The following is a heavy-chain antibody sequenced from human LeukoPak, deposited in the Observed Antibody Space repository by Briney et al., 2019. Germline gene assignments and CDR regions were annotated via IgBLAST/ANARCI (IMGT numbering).Heavy chain of an antibody. D-gene: IGHD3-9*01. Sequence: PGGSLRLSCAASGFTFSSYAIHWVRQAPGKGLEWVSAISVNGGSTYYADSVKGRFTISRDNSKNTLYLQMNSLRAEDTAVYYCAKDTGYFDGRGAFDIWGQGTMVTVSS. CDR1: GFTFSSYA. J-gene: IGHJ3*02. V-gene: IGHV3-23*01. CDR2: ISVNGGST. CDR3: AKDTGYFDGRGAFDI.